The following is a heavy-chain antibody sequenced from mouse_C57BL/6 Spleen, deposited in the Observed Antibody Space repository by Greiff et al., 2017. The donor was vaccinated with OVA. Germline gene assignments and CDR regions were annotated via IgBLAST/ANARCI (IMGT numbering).Heavy chain of an antibody. CDR2: ICYDGSN. CDR3: ARVIYYDYDEYAMDY. CDR1: GYSITSGYY. V-gene: IGHV3-6*01. D-gene: IGHD2-4*01. J-gene: IGHJ4*01. Sequence: EVQRVESGPGLVKPSQSLSLTCSVTGYSITSGYYWNWIRQFPGNKLEWMGYICYDGSNNYNPSLKNRIPITRDTSKNQFFLKLNSVTTEDTATYYCARVIYYDYDEYAMDYWGQGTSVTVSS.